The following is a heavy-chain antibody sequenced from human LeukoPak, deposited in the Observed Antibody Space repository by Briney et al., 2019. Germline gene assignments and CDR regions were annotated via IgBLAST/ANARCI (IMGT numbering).Heavy chain of an antibody. D-gene: IGHD6-6*01. J-gene: IGHJ4*02. CDR1: GGSFSGYY. CDR3: ASSSSSGEGFDY. Sequence: SETLSLTCAVYGGSFSGYYWSWIRQPPGRGLEWIGEINHSGSTNYNPSLKSRVTISVDTSKNQFSLKLSSVTAADTAVYYCASSSSSGEGFDYWGQGTLVTVSS. CDR2: INHSGST. V-gene: IGHV4-34*01.